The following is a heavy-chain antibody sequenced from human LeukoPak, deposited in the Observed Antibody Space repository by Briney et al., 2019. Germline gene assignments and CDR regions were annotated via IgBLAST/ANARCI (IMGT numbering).Heavy chain of an antibody. CDR2: ITSDGSNR. V-gene: IGHV3-74*01. Sequence: PGGSLRLSCAASGFSFSRFWMHWVRQAPGKGLVWISRITSDGSNRDYADSVKGRFTISRDNAKNTLYLQMNSLRTEDTAVYFCVREDIVVVTTLDHRGQGSLVTVSS. D-gene: IGHD2-21*02. J-gene: IGHJ4*02. CDR3: VREDIVVVTTLDH. CDR1: GFSFSRFW.